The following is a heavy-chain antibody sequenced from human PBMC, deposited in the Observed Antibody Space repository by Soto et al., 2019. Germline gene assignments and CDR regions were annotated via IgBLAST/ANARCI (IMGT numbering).Heavy chain of an antibody. CDR3: AKGNTVTGDRHFDY. CDR1: GFTFSAYA. D-gene: IGHD4-17*01. Sequence: DVRLLESGGGLVQPGGSLRLSCAASGFTFSAYAMNWVRQAPGKGLEWVSSIIGSGGSTHYADSVKGRFTISRDNSQYTLFLQRDSLRGEDTAIYYCAKGNTVTGDRHFDYWGQGALVTVSS. V-gene: IGHV3-23*01. J-gene: IGHJ4*02. CDR2: IIGSGGST.